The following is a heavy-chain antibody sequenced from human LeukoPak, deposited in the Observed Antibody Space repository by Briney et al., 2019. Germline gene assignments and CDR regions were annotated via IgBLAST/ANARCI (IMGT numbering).Heavy chain of an antibody. CDR1: GFTFSSYW. Sequence: GGSLRLSCAASGFTFSSYWMTWVRQAPGKGLEWVANIKQDGSEKYYVDSVKGRFTISRDNAKNSLYLQMNSLRAEDTAVYYRAREVVRLHYGMDVWGQGTTVTVSS. D-gene: IGHD3-22*01. J-gene: IGHJ6*02. V-gene: IGHV3-7*01. CDR3: AREVVRLHYGMDV. CDR2: IKQDGSEK.